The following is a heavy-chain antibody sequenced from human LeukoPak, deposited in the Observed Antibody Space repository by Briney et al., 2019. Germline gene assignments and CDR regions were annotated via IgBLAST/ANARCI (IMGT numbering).Heavy chain of an antibody. Sequence: SGTLSLTCAVYGGSFSGYYWSWIRQPPGRRLEWIGSIYHSGSTYSNPSLKSRVTISVNTSKNQLSLKLSSVTAADTAVYYCAREGLDNWFDPWGQGTLVTVSS. D-gene: IGHD3/OR15-3a*01. CDR3: AREGLDNWFDP. V-gene: IGHV4-34*01. CDR2: IYHSGST. CDR1: GGSFSGYY. J-gene: IGHJ5*02.